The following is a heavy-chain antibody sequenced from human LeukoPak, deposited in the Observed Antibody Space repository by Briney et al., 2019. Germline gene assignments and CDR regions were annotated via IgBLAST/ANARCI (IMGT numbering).Heavy chain of an antibody. J-gene: IGHJ4*02. D-gene: IGHD2-2*01. Sequence: GESLKISCKGSGYSFTNYWIGWVRQMPGKGLEWMGIIYPGDSDTRYSPSFQGQVTISADKSITTAYLQWSSLKASDTAMYYCARLPPGVVVPAASVDYWGQGTLVTVSS. CDR1: GYSFTNYW. CDR2: IYPGDSDT. CDR3: ARLPPGVVVPAASVDY. V-gene: IGHV5-51*01.